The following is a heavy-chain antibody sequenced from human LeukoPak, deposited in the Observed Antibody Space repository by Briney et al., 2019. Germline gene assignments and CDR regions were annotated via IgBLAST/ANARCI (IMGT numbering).Heavy chain of an antibody. V-gene: IGHV3-23*01. CDR3: AKEWEPAHGLDI. CDR1: GFTFSSYA. D-gene: IGHD1-26*01. CDR2: ISDGDGST. Sequence: GGSLRLSCAASGFTFSSYAMTWVRQAPGKGLEWVSGISDGDGSTYYADSVKGRFTISRDNSKNTLYLQMNSLRAEDTAVYYCAKEWEPAHGLDIWGQGTMVTVSS. J-gene: IGHJ3*02.